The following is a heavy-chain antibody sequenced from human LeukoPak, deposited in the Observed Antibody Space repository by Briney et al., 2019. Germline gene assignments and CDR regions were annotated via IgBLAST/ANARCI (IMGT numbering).Heavy chain of an antibody. V-gene: IGHV1-2*02. CDR2: INPNSGGT. Sequence: ASVKVSCKASGYTFTGYYMPWVRQAPGQGLEWMGWINPNSGGTNYAQKFRGRVTMTRDTSISTAYMELSSLRSDDTAVYYCARVGVYSSGWYGTPGNWFDPWGQGTLVTVSS. D-gene: IGHD6-19*01. J-gene: IGHJ5*02. CDR3: ARVGVYSSGWYGTPGNWFDP. CDR1: GYTFTGYY.